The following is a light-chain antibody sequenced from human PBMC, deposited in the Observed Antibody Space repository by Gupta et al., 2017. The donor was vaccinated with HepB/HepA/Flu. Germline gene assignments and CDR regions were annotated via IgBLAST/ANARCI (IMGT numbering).Light chain of an antibody. CDR2: DVS. CDR1: SSDVGGYNY. V-gene: IGLV2-11*01. Sequence: QSALTQPRSVSGSPGKSVTISCTGTSSDVGGYNYVSWYQQHPGKAPKLMNYDVSKRPSGVPDRFSGSKSGNTASLTISGLQAEDEADYYCCSYAGSYTFGVVFGGGTKLTVL. J-gene: IGLJ2*01. CDR3: CSYAGSYTFGVV.